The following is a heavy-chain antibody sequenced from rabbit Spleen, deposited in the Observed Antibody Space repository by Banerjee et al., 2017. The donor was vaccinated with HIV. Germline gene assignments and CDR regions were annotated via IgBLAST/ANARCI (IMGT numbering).Heavy chain of an antibody. CDR3: ARDLTSVIGWNFNL. J-gene: IGHJ4*01. CDR2: IYGGSGTST. V-gene: IGHV1S40*01. Sequence: QSLEESGGDLVKPGASLTLTCTASGVSFSGSDYMCWVRQAPGKGLEWFACIYGGSGTSTAYANWAKGRFTISRTSSTTVTLQMTSLTAADTATYFCARDLTSVIGWNFNLWGQGTLVTVS. D-gene: IGHD1-1*01. CDR1: GVSFSGSDY.